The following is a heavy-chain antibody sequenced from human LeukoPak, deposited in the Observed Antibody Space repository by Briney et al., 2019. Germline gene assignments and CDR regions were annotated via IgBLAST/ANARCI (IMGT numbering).Heavy chain of an antibody. CDR3: ARDACSSTSCSDASDI. V-gene: IGHV4-61*02. D-gene: IGHD2-2*01. CDR2: IYTSGST. Sequence: SETLSLTCTVSGGSISSSSYYWSWIRQPAGKGLEWIGRIYTSGSTNYNPSLKSRVTISVDTSKNQFSLKVSSVTAADTAVYYCARDACSSTSCSDASDIWGQGTMVTVSS. J-gene: IGHJ3*02. CDR1: GGSISSSSYY.